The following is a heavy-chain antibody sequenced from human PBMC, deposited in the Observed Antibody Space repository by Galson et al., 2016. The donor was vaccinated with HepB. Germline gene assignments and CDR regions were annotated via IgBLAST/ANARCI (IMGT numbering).Heavy chain of an antibody. D-gene: IGHD6-19*01. CDR2: ISYDESS. CDR1: GFSFSNYV. J-gene: IGHJ6*04. V-gene: IGHV3-30-3*01. Sequence: SLRLSCAASGFSFSNYVIHWVRQAPGKGLEWAALISYDESSDYADSVKGRFTISRDNSKNTAYLQMNTLRAEDTGVYFCARGRKTGVPVYGTGYYGMDVWGKGTTVTASS. CDR3: ARGRKTGVPVYGTGYYGMDV.